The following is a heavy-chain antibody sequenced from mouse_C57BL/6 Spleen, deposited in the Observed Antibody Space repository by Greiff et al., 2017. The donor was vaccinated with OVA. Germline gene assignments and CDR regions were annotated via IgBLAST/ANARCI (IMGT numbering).Heavy chain of an antibody. J-gene: IGHJ4*01. V-gene: IGHV1-26*01. Sequence: EVQLQQSGPELVKPGASVKISCKASGYTFTDYYMNWVKQSHGKSLEWIGDINPNNGGTSYNQKFKGKATLTVDKSSCTADMELRGRTTEDSAVYYCAASGDAMDYWGQGTSVTVSS. CDR2: INPNNGGT. CDR3: AASGDAMDY. CDR1: GYTFTDYY. D-gene: IGHD4-1*01.